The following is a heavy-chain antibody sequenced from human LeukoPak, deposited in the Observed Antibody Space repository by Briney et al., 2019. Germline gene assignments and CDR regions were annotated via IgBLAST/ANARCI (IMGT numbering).Heavy chain of an antibody. CDR3: ARGRITIFGVVNTYYFDY. V-gene: IGHV4-30-4*08. J-gene: IGHJ4*02. D-gene: IGHD3-3*01. Sequence: SWIRQPPGKGLEWIGYTCYSGSTYYNPSLKSRVTISVDTSKNQFSLKLSSVTAADTAVYYCARGRITIFGVVNTYYFDYWGQGSLVTVSS. CDR2: TCYSGST.